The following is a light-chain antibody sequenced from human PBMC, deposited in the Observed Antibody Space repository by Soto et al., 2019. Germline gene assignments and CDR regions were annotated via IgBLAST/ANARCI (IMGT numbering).Light chain of an antibody. CDR1: QSISSY. CDR2: AAS. Sequence: DIQMTQSPSTLPASVGDGVTITWRASQSISSYLNWYQQKPGKAPKLLIYAASSLQSGVPSRFSGSGSGTDFTLTISSLQPEDFATYYCQQSYSTPPITFGQGTRLEIK. J-gene: IGKJ5*01. V-gene: IGKV1-39*01. CDR3: QQSYSTPPIT.